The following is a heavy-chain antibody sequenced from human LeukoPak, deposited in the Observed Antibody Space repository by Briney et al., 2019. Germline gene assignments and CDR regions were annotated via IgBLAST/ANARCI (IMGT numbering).Heavy chain of an antibody. Sequence: ASVKVSCKASGHTFTSYAINWVRQAPGQGLEWMGWINTNTGNAAYAQGLTGRSVFSLDTSVSTAYLEISSLKAEDTAVYYCARPMGRYYYYGMDVWGQGTTVTVS. D-gene: IGHD3-16*01. V-gene: IGHV7-4-1*02. CDR1: GHTFTSYA. CDR2: INTNTGNA. CDR3: ARPMGRYYYYGMDV. J-gene: IGHJ6*02.